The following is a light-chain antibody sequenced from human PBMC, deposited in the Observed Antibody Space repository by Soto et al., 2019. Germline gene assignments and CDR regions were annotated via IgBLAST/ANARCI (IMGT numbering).Light chain of an antibody. Sequence: EIPMTQSASSLSGCVGDRASIXCRASQTMGSRFAWCQQSTGKAPKLLTDTASTLKTGAPSRFSCSGSGTEFTPTISSRQPDDFATYYCQQYNTSSYTFGQGTKVDIK. CDR3: QQYNTSSYT. CDR2: TAS. CDR1: QTMGSR. V-gene: IGKV1-5*03. J-gene: IGKJ2*01.